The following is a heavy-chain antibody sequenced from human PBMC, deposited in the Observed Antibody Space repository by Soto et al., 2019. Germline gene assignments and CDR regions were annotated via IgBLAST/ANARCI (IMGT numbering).Heavy chain of an antibody. V-gene: IGHV3-74*01. D-gene: IGHD2-15*01. CDR3: GTEPRDIVVLEGATAGLHS. Sequence: GGSLRLSCAASGFTFRNYWMHWVRQVPGKGLVWVSRVNSEGSGTRYADAVRGRFTISRDNAKNTVYLQMKSLRPEDTAVYYWGTEPRDIVVLEGATAGLHSWG. CDR2: VNSEGSGT. CDR1: GFTFRNYW. J-gene: IGHJ5*01.